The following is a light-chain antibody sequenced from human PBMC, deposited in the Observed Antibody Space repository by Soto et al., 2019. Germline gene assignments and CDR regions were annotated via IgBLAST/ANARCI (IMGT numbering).Light chain of an antibody. V-gene: IGKV1-5*03. CDR3: QQYNSYSFT. Sequence: DIQMTQSPSTLSASVGDRVTITCRASQSISSWVAWYQQKPGKAPKLLIYKASSLESGVPSRFSGSGSGTEFTLTISSLQPDDFATYYCQQYNSYSFTFGPGTKVNIK. CDR2: KAS. CDR1: QSISSW. J-gene: IGKJ3*01.